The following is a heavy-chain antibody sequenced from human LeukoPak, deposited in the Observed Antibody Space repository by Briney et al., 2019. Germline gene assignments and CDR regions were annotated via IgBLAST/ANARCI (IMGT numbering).Heavy chain of an antibody. Sequence: GGSLRLSCAASGFTFTSYSMHWVRQSPGKGLEWVSYIRGGGSTIYYADSVKGRFTISRDNAQSSLYLQMNSLRVENTALYYCARDFCSTTSCRIDYWGQGTLVTVSS. J-gene: IGHJ4*02. CDR3: ARDFCSTTSCRIDY. D-gene: IGHD2-2*01. CDR2: IRGGGSTI. CDR1: GFTFTSYS. V-gene: IGHV3-48*01.